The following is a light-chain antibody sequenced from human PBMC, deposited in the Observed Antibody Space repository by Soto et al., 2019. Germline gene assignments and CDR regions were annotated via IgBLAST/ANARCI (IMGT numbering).Light chain of an antibody. J-gene: IGLJ3*02. CDR3: SSYSTSSTQV. Sequence: QSALTQPASVSGSPGQSITISCTGTSNDVGGYKYVSWYQQHPGKAPKLMIYDVSNRPSGVSNRFSGSKSGNTASLTISGLQAEDEANYYCSSYSTSSTQVFGGGTQLTVL. CDR2: DVS. V-gene: IGLV2-14*01. CDR1: SNDVGGYKY.